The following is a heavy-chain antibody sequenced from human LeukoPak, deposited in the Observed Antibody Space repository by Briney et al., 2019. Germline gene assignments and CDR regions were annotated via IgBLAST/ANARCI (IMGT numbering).Heavy chain of an antibody. CDR3: ATDLPPPLYYDILTGYYNVYYYGMDV. CDR2: ISSSSSYI. V-gene: IGHV3-21*01. J-gene: IGHJ6*02. D-gene: IGHD3-9*01. CDR1: GFTFSSYS. Sequence: GGSLRLSCAASGFTFSSYSMNWVRQAPGKGLEWVSSISSSSSYIYYADSVKGRFTISRDNAKNSLYLQMNSLRAEDTAVYYCATDLPPPLYYDILTGYYNVYYYGMDVWGQGTTVTVSS.